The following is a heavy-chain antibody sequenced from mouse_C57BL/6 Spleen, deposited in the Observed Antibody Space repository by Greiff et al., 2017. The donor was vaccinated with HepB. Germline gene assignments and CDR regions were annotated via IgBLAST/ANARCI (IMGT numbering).Heavy chain of an antibody. CDR3: ASNGYYYGSSSYYAMDY. CDR1: GFNIKNTY. J-gene: IGHJ4*01. V-gene: IGHV14-3*01. Sequence: EVQLQQSVAELVRPGASVKLSCTASGFNIKNTYMHWVKQRPEQGLEWIGRIDPANGNTKYAPKFQGKATITADTSSNTAYLQLSSLTSEDTAIYYCASNGYYYGSSSYYAMDYWGQGTSVTVSS. CDR2: IDPANGNT. D-gene: IGHD1-1*01.